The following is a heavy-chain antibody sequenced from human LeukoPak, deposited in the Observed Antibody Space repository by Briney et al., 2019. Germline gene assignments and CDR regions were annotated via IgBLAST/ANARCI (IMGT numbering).Heavy chain of an antibody. CDR2: IKQDGSEK. D-gene: IGHD3-10*01. J-gene: IGHJ4*02. V-gene: IGHV3-7*01. Sequence: GGSLRLSCAASGFTFSSYWMSWVRQAPGKGLEWVANIKQDGSEKYYVDSVKGRFTISRDNAKNSLYLQMNSLRAEDTAVYYCARTPMVRGVINPSCDYWGQGTLVTVSS. CDR3: ARTPMVRGVINPSCDY. CDR1: GFTFSSYW.